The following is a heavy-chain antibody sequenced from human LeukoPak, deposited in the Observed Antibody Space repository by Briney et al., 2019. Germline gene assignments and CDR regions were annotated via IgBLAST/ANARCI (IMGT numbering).Heavy chain of an antibody. V-gene: IGHV3-23*01. CDR3: AKVVYRTNGVCSQYYFDH. D-gene: IGHD2-8*01. CDR1: GFTFSSYA. J-gene: IGHJ4*02. CDR2: ISGSGGST. Sequence: GGSLRLSCAASGFTFSSYAMSWVRQAPGKGLEWVSAISGSGGSTYYADSVKGRFTISRDNSKNTLYLQMNSLRAEDTAVYYCAKVVYRTNGVCSQYYFDHWGQGTLVTVSS.